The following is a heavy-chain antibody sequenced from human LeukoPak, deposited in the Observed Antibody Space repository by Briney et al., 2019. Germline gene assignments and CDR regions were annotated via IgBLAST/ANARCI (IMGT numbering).Heavy chain of an antibody. J-gene: IGHJ3*02. CDR2: IKQDGSEK. V-gene: IGHV3-7*01. CDR3: ARIVVSRGYAFDI. CDR1: GFTVSSNY. D-gene: IGHD3-22*01. Sequence: GGSLRLSCAASGFTVSSNYMSWVRQAPGKGLERVANIKQDGSEKYYVDSVKGRFTISRDNAKNTLYLQMNSLRAEDTAVYYCARIVVSRGYAFDIWGQGTMVTVSS.